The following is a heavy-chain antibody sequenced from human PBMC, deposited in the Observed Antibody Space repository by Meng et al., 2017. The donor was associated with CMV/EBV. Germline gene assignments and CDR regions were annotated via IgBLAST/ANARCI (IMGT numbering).Heavy chain of an antibody. CDR1: GYTFTGYY. V-gene: IGHV1-2*02. D-gene: IGHD2-2*01. CDR2: INPNSGGT. J-gene: IGHJ4*02. CDR3: AGERHAQKLTYCSSASCPPGY. Sequence: ASVKVSCKASGYTFTGYYMHWVRQAPGQGLDWMGWINPNSGGTNYAQKFQGRVTMTRDTSISTAYMELNRLRSDDTAVYYCAGERHAQKLTYCSSASCPPGYWGQGTLVTVSS.